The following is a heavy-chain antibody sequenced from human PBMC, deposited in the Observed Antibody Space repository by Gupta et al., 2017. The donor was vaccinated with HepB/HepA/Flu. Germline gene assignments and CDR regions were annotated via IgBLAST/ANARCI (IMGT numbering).Heavy chain of an antibody. CDR2: ISYDGSNK. CDR1: GFPFSSSG. D-gene: IGHD1-26*01. V-gene: IGHV3-30*18. CDR3: AKDSGSYYSIDY. Sequence: QVQLVESGGGVVQPGRSLRLSCAASGFPFSSSGMNWVRQAPGKGLEWVAVISYDGSNKYYADSVKGRFTISRDNSKNTLYLQMNSLRAEDTAVYYCAKDSGSYYSIDYWGQGTLVTVSS. J-gene: IGHJ4*02.